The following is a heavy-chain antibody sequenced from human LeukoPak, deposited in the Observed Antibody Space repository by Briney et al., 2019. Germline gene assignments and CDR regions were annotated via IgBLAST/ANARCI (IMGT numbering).Heavy chain of an antibody. CDR1: GLPFSTST. CDR3: AKDGHCSSSSCQFDY. V-gene: IGHV3-23*01. D-gene: IGHD2-2*01. J-gene: IGHJ4*02. CDR2: IDGGYTT. Sequence: GGFLTLSCAASGLPFSTSTLSWVRQAPGKGLEWVSAIDGGYTTYYADSAKGRFTISRDNSKNTLSLHMYSLTAEDTAVYFCAKDGHCSSSSCQFDYWGQGTLVIVSS.